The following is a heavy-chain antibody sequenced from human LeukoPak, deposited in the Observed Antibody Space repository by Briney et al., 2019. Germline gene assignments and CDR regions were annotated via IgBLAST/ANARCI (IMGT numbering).Heavy chain of an antibody. CDR2: ISYDGSKK. Sequence: PGGSLRLSCAASGFTFSSYGMHWVRQAPGKGLEWVAVISYDGSKKFYADSVKGRFTISRDNTKNSLFLQMNSLRAEDTAVYYCARDSPGTTASDYWGQGTLVTVSS. J-gene: IGHJ4*02. CDR3: ARDSPGTTASDY. CDR1: GFTFSSYG. D-gene: IGHD1-1*01. V-gene: IGHV3-30*03.